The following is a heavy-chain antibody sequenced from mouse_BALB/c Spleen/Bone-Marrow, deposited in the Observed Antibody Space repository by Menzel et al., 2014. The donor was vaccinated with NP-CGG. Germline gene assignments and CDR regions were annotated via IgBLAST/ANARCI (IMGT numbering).Heavy chain of an antibody. CDR1: GYIFTSYY. Sequence: QVQLQQSGPELVKPGASVKISCKASGYIFTSYYIHWVKQRPGQGLEWIGYIHPRDGSTNYNEKFKGKATLTADTSSSTAYMQLSSLTSEDSAVYFCADYLYAMDYWGQGTSVTVSS. CDR2: IHPRDGST. V-gene: IGHV1S12*01. CDR3: ADYLYAMDY. D-gene: IGHD2-4*01. J-gene: IGHJ4*01.